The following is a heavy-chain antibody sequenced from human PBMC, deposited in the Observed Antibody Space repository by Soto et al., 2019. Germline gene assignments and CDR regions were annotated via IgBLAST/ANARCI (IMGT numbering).Heavy chain of an antibody. J-gene: IGHJ4*02. V-gene: IGHV3-72*01. D-gene: IGHD5-12*01. CDR3: ARENSGRTYDY. CDR2: TRNKANSYTT. Sequence: GGSLRLSCAASGFTFSDHYMDWVRQAPGKGLEWVGRTRNKANSYTTEYAASVKGRFTISRDDSKNSLYLQMNSLKTEDTAVYYCARENSGRTYDYWGQGTLVTVSS. CDR1: GFTFSDHY.